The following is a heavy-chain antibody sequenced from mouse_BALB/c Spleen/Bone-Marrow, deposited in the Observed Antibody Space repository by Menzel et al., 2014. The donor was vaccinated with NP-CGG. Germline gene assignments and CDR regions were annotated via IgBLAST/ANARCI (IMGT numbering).Heavy chain of an antibody. CDR1: GYTFTDYT. Sequence: QVQLQQSGAELVRPGVSVKLSCKGSGYTFTDYTMHWVKQSHAKSLEWIGVISTYYGDASYNQKFKGKATMTVDKSSSTAYMELARLTSEDSAIYYCARVITTGYYGMDYWGQGTSVTVSS. CDR2: ISTYYGDA. V-gene: IGHV1S137*01. CDR3: ARVITTGYYGMDY. D-gene: IGHD2-4*01. J-gene: IGHJ4*01.